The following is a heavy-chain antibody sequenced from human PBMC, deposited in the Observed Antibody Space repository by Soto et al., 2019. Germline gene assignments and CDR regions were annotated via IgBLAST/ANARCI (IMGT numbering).Heavy chain of an antibody. CDR3: ARDHLPLEYSSSSNYFDY. Sequence: GASVKVSCKASGYTFTSYGISWVRQAPGQGLEWMGWISAYNGNTNYAQKLQGRVTMTTDTSTSTAYMELRSLRSDDTAVYYCARDHLPLEYSSSSNYFDYWGQGTPVTVFS. V-gene: IGHV1-18*01. D-gene: IGHD6-6*01. CDR2: ISAYNGNT. J-gene: IGHJ4*02. CDR1: GYTFTSYG.